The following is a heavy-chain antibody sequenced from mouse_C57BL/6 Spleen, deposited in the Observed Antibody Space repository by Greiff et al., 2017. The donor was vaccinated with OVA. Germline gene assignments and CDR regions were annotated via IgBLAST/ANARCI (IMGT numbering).Heavy chain of an antibody. CDR2: INPNNGGT. V-gene: IGHV1-18*01. Sequence: VQLQQSGPELVKPGASVKIPCKASGYTFTDYNMDWVKQSHGKSLEWIGDINPNNGGTIYNQKFKGKATLTVDKSSSTAYMELRSLTSEDTAVYYCARRDYGNYVGYFDYWGQGTTLTVSS. D-gene: IGHD2-1*01. J-gene: IGHJ2*01. CDR3: ARRDYGNYVGYFDY. CDR1: GYTFTDYN.